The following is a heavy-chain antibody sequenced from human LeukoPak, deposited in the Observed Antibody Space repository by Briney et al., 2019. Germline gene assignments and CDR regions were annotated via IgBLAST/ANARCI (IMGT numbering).Heavy chain of an antibody. CDR3: ARATHYSASTGGPYMDV. CDR2: IYHAGST. Sequence: MSSETLSLTCTVSGGSISRGGYFWSWIRQHPGKGLEWIAHIYHAGSTHDNPSPRGRVAISLDTSANQFSLRLSSVTAADTAVYFCARATHYSASTGGPYMDVWDQGTTVTVSS. CDR1: GGSISRGGYF. D-gene: IGHD3-22*01. J-gene: IGHJ6*03. V-gene: IGHV4-31*03.